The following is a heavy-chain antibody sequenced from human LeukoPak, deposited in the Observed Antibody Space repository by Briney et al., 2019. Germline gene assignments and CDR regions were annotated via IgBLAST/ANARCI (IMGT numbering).Heavy chain of an antibody. Sequence: AASVKVSCKSSGCTFSSYCNSWVRHPPGQGLELIGSIIPIFGTANYAQKFQGRVTITADKSTSTAYMELSSLRSEDTAVYYCARTAIQGPYYYMDVWGKGTTVTVSS. J-gene: IGHJ6*03. CDR3: ARTAIQGPYYYMDV. V-gene: IGHV1-69*06. CDR1: GCTFSSYC. CDR2: IIPIFGTA.